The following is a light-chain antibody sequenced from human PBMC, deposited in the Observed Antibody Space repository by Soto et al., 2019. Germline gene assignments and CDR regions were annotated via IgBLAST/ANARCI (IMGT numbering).Light chain of an antibody. CDR3: CSYAGSRDCV. V-gene: IGLV2-23*02. CDR2: EVS. Sequence: QSALTQPGSVSGSPGQSITISCTGTSSDVGSYNLVSWYQQHPGKAPKLMIYEVSKRPSGVSNRFSGSKSGNTASLTISGLQAEDEADYYCCSYAGSRDCVFGTGTKLTVL. CDR1: SSDVGSYNL. J-gene: IGLJ1*01.